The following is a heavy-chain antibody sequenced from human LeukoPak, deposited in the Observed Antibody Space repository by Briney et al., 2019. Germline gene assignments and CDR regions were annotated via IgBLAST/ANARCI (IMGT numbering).Heavy chain of an antibody. D-gene: IGHD1-26*01. CDR3: ARGSSSRGDY. CDR1: GGTFSSYA. V-gene: IGHV1-69*04. J-gene: IGHJ4*02. CDR2: MIPILGIA. Sequence: GASVKVSCKASGGTFSSYANSWVRQAPGQGLEWMGRMIPILGIANYAQKFQGRVTITADKSTSTAYMELSSLRSEDTAVYYCARGSSSRGDYWGQGTLVTVSS.